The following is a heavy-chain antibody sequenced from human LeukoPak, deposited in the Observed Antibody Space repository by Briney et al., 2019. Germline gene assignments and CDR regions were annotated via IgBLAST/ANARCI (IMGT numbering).Heavy chain of an antibody. CDR3: AKVRYSGYDPPYYFDY. CDR1: GFTFSSYA. J-gene: IGHJ4*02. CDR2: ISGSGGST. D-gene: IGHD5-12*01. Sequence: PGGSLRLSCAASGFTFSSYAMSWVRQAPGKGLEWVSAISGSGGSTYYADSVKGRFTISRDNSKNTLYLQMNSLRAEDTAVCYCAKVRYSGYDPPYYFDYWGQGTLVTVSS. V-gene: IGHV3-23*01.